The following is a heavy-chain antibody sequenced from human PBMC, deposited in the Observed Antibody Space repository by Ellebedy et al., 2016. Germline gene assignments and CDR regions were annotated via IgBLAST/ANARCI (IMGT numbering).Heavy chain of an antibody. D-gene: IGHD6-19*01. CDR3: AREEGSGGYYYYYMDV. CDR2: IIPIFGTA. Sequence: SVKVSXKASGGTFSSYAISWVRQAPGQGLEWMGGIIPIFGTANYAQKFQGRVTITADESTSTAYMELSSLRSEDTAVYYCAREEGSGGYYYYYMDVWGKGTTVTVSS. J-gene: IGHJ6*03. V-gene: IGHV1-69*13. CDR1: GGTFSSYA.